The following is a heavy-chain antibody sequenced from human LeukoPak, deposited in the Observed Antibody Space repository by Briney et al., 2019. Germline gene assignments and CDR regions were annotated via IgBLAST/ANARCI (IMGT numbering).Heavy chain of an antibody. D-gene: IGHD6-13*01. CDR3: ARVTGLQLVQGLDY. CDR1: GFTFSSYS. J-gene: IGHJ4*02. Sequence: GGSLRLSCAASGFTFSSYSMNWVRQTPGKGLEWVASISSSSSSIYYADSVKGRFTISRDNAKNSLYLQMNSLRAEDTAVYYCARVTGLQLVQGLDYWGQGTLVTVSS. CDR2: ISSSSSSI. V-gene: IGHV3-21*01.